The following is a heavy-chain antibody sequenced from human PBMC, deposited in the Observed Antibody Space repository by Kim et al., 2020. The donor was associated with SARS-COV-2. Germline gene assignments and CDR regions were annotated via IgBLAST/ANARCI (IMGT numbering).Heavy chain of an antibody. CDR1: GGSISSSSYY. CDR2: VYYNGNT. CDR3: ARLIPSDWYFDY. J-gene: IGHJ4*02. V-gene: IGHV4-39*01. Sequence: SETLSLTCTVSGGSISSSSYYWGRIRQSPGKGLEWIGSVYYNGNTYYNPSLKSRGTISVDTSKNQFSLNLSSVTAADTTVYYCARLIPSDWYFDYCGQGTLVTVSS. D-gene: IGHD6-19*01.